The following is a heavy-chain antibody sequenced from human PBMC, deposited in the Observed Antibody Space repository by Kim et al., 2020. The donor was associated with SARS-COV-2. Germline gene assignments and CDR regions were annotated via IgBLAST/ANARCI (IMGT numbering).Heavy chain of an antibody. CDR3: ARFAAVVGFDY. CDR2: IWYDGSNK. CDR1: GFTFSSYG. Sequence: GGSLRLSCAASGFTFSSYGMHWVRQAPGKGLEWVAVIWYDGSNKYYADSVKGRFTISRDNSKNTLYLQMNSLRAEDTAVYYCARFAAVVGFDYWGQGTLVTVSS. V-gene: IGHV3-33*01. J-gene: IGHJ4*02. D-gene: IGHD2-2*01.